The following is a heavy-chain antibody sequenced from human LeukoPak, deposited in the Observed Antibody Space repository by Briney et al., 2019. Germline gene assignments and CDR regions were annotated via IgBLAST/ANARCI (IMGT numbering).Heavy chain of an antibody. CDR3: AIENWYSSSCIDY. CDR2: MKPNSGNT. Sequence: ASVKVSCKASGYTFTSYDINWVRQATGQGLEWMGWMKPNSGNTGYAQKFQGRVTMTRNTSISTAYMELSSLRSEDTAVYYCAIENWYSSSCIDYWGQGTLVTVSS. J-gene: IGHJ4*02. D-gene: IGHD6-13*01. CDR1: GYTFTSYD. V-gene: IGHV1-8*01.